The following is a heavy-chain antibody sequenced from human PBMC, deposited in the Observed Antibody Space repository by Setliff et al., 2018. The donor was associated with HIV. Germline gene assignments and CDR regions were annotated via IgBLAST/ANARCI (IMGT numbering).Heavy chain of an antibody. J-gene: IGHJ4*02. CDR3: ARGRWLQSFDY. D-gene: IGHD5-12*01. Sequence: SVKVSCKASGGSFSSFAISWVRQAPGHGLEWMGGIIPVSGTTNYAQKVQGRVTLSADESTRTAYMQLSSLTSEDTAVYYCARGRWLQSFDYWGQGTLVTVSS. V-gene: IGHV1-69*13. CDR1: GGSFSSFA. CDR2: IIPVSGTT.